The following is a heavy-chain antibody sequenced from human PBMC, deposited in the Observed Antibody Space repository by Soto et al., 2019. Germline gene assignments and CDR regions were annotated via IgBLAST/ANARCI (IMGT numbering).Heavy chain of an antibody. V-gene: IGHV3-30*03. J-gene: IGHJ2*01. Sequence: QVQLVESVGGVVQPGRSLGLSCAASGFTFNTYGMHWVRQAPGKGLEWVAAISYDGINKYYADSVKGRFTISRDNSKNTLYGQMNSLRAEDTAVYYCARTPQPTRGIHWYFDLWGRGSLVTVSS. CDR3: ARTPQPTRGIHWYFDL. CDR2: ISYDGINK. CDR1: GFTFNTYG. D-gene: IGHD2-2*01.